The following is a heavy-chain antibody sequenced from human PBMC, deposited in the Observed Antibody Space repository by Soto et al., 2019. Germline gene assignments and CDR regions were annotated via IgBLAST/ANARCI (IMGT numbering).Heavy chain of an antibody. J-gene: IGHJ6*02. CDR2: ISYDGSNK. CDR1: GFTFSSYA. V-gene: IGHV3-30-3*01. D-gene: IGHD1-26*01. Sequence: GGPLRLSCAASGFTFSSYAMHWVRQAPGKGLEWVAVISYDGSNKYYADSVKGRFTISRDNSKNTLYLQMNSLRAEDTAVYYCARDRWEQYYYYGMDVWGQGTTVTVSS. CDR3: ARDRWEQYYYYGMDV.